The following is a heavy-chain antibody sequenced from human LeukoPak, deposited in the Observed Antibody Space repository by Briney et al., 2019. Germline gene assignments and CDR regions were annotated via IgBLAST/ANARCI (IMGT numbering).Heavy chain of an antibody. CDR1: GYTFTGYY. J-gene: IGHJ4*02. V-gene: IGHV1-2*06. D-gene: IGHD3-3*01. CDR3: ATLRAVGIFGVVILPADDS. CDR2: INPNSGDT. Sequence: ASVKVSCKGSGYTFTGYYMHWVRQAPGQGLEWMGRINPNSGDTNYAQKFQGRVTMTRDTSTSTAYMELSRLRSADTAVYYCATLRAVGIFGVVILPADDSWGQGTLVTVSS.